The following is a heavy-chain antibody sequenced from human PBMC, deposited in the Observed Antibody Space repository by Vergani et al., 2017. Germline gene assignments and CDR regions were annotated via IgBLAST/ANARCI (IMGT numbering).Heavy chain of an antibody. D-gene: IGHD4-17*01. V-gene: IGHV1-46*03. CDR3: AGEWGETHTVSREWFDT. Sequence: QVQLVQSGAEVKKPGASVKVSCKASGYTFTSYYMHWVRQAPGQGLEWMGIINPSGGSTSYAQKFQGRVTMTRATSTSTVYMELSSLRSADTAVYYGAGEWGETHTVSREWFDTWGQGTLVTVSS. CDR1: GYTFTSYY. CDR2: INPSGGST. J-gene: IGHJ5*02.